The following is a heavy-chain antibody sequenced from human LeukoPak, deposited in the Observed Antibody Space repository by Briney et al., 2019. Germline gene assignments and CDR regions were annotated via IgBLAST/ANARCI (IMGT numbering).Heavy chain of an antibody. D-gene: IGHD2-15*01. CDR3: ASFCSGGSCYIDY. V-gene: IGHV4-59*12. J-gene: IGHJ4*02. CDR2: IYYRGSA. Sequence: PSETLSLTCTVSGGSISTYYWSWIRQPPGKGLEWIGYIYYRGSANYNPSLKSQVTISVDKSKNQFSLKLSSVTAADTAVYYCASFCSGGSCYIDYWGQGTLVTVSS. CDR1: GGSISTYY.